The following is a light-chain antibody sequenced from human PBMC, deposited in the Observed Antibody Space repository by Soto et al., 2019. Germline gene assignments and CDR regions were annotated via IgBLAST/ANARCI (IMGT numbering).Light chain of an antibody. J-gene: IGKJ2*01. V-gene: IGKV3-11*01. CDR2: DAS. CDR3: QQRSNWPRT. Sequence: EIVLTQSPATLSLSPGERATLSCRASQSVSSSLAWFQHKPGQAPRLLIYDASNRATGIPARFSGSGSVTDFTLTISSLEPEDFAIYYCQQRSNWPRTFGQGTKLEIK. CDR1: QSVSSS.